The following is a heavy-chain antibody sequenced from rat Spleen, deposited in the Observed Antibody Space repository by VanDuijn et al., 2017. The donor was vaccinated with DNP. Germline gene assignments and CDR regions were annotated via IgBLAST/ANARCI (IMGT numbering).Heavy chain of an antibody. D-gene: IGHD1-4*01. CDR1: GFTFSNSD. V-gene: IGHV5-25*01. J-gene: IGHJ2*01. CDR2: ISRTGDTI. Sequence: EVQLVESGGGLVQPGRSLKLSCAASGFTFSNSDMAWVRQAPTTGLEWVASISRTGDTIYYRDSVKGRFTVSRDNAKSTLYLQMDSLRSEDTATYYCIRGEPGYGYWGQGVMVTVSS. CDR3: IRGEPGYGY.